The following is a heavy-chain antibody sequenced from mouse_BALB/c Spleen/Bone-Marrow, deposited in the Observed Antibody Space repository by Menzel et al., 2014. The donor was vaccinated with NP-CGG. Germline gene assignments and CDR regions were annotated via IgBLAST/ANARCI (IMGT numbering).Heavy chain of an antibody. V-gene: IGHV1-54*01. CDR2: INPGSGGS. CDR3: ARNANWLFTY. CDR1: GYDFTSYL. D-gene: IGHD4-1*01. J-gene: IGHJ3*01. Sequence: QVQLQQPGTEVVRPGTSVKVSCKASGYDFTSYLIEWIKQRPGQGLEWIGVINPGSGGSNYNEKFTGKATLTVDKSSSTAYMQLSSLTSYDSAVYFCARNANWLFTYWGQGTLVTVSA.